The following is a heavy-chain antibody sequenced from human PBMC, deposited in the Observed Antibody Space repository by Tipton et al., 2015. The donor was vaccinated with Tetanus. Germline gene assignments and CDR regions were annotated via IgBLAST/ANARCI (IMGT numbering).Heavy chain of an antibody. CDR1: GDSMTRYY. D-gene: IGHD2-8*01. CDR2: IFASGST. J-gene: IGHJ3*01. CDR3: ARRCYCTSTRCFDAFDL. V-gene: IGHV4-4*08. Sequence: TLSLTCDVSGDSMTRYYWSWIRQPPGKGLEWISYIFASGSTNYNPALKSRVTISMDTSKNQISLNLTSVTAADTAVYFCARRCYCTSTRCFDAFDLWGPGTRVTVSS.